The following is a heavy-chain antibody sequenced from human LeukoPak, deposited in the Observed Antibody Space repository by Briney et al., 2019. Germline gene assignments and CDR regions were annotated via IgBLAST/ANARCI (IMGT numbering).Heavy chain of an antibody. Sequence: PGGSLRLSCAASGFTFCSYAMSWIRQAPGKGLEWVSAISGSGGSTYYAASVKGRFTISRDNSKNTLYLQMNSLRAEDSAVYYCAKERAYCGGDCPNWFDPWGQGTLVTVSS. D-gene: IGHD2-21*01. J-gene: IGHJ5*02. CDR3: AKERAYCGGDCPNWFDP. V-gene: IGHV3-23*01. CDR1: GFTFCSYA. CDR2: ISGSGGST.